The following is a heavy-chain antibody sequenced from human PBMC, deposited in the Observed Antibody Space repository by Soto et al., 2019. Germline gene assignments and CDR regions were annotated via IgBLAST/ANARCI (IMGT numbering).Heavy chain of an antibody. CDR3: ARDPGYDGPDWRFEY. CDR2: IYAGGTAT. Sequence: VQLVESGGGLVQPGGSLRLSCAASGFTFSSYRMHWVRQAPGQGLVWLSRIYAGGTATNYADSVKGRFTISRDNTKNTMYLQMDSLRAEDTAIYYCARDPGYDGPDWRFEYWGQGVLVAVSS. CDR1: GFTFSSYR. D-gene: IGHD5-12*01. J-gene: IGHJ4*02. V-gene: IGHV3-74*01.